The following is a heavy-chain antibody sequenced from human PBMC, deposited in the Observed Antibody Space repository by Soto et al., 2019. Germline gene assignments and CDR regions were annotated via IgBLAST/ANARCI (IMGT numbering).Heavy chain of an antibody. CDR2: VYPGDSDT. CDR1: GYTFSKYW. J-gene: IGHJ6*02. CDR3: ERSLKAPYGYSHYYSAFDV. V-gene: IGHV5-51*01. Sequence: GESLKISCQASGYTFSKYWIAWARQMPGKGLEYVGIVYPGDSDTRYSPSFQGQVTISVDTSTSTAYMQWNSLKASDSAMYYCERSLKAPYGYSHYYSAFDVWGRGTTVTVSS. D-gene: IGHD5-18*01.